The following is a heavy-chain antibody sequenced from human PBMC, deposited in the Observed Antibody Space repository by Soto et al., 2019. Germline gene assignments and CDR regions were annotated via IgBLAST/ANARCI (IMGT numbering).Heavy chain of an antibody. D-gene: IGHD6-13*01. CDR3: ARVGLAAAGYYYHYGMDV. CDR1: GFTFSSYG. Sequence: GGSMRLSCAASGFTFSSYGMHWVRQAPEKGLERVAVIWYDGSNKYYADYVKGRFTISRDNSKNTVYLQMNSLRAEDTAVYYCARVGLAAAGYYYHYGMDVWGQGTTVTVSS. CDR2: IWYDGSNK. J-gene: IGHJ6*02. V-gene: IGHV3-33*01.